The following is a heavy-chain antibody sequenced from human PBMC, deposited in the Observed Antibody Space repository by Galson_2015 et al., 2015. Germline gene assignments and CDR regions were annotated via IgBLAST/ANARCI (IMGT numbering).Heavy chain of an antibody. CDR3: ARDRDYYGSGSYYSHYYYGMDV. D-gene: IGHD3-10*01. Sequence: ASEFTFSSYAMHWVRQAPGTGLEWVAVISYDGGNKYYADSVKGRFTISRDNSKNTLYLQMNSLRAEDTAVYYCARDRDYYGSGSYYSHYYYGMDVWGQGTTVTVSS. CDR1: EFTFSSYA. V-gene: IGHV3-30-3*01. J-gene: IGHJ6*02. CDR2: ISYDGGNK.